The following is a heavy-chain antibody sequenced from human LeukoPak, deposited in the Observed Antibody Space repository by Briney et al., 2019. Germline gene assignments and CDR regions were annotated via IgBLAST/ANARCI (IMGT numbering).Heavy chain of an antibody. J-gene: IGHJ4*02. V-gene: IGHV1-2*06. CDR1: GYTFTDYY. Sequence: GASVKVSCKASGYTFTDYYMHWVRQAPGQGLEWMGRINPNSGGAYYAQKFQGRVTMTRDTSISTAYMELSRLRSDDTAVYYCATSPLYNFDYWGQGTLVTVSS. CDR3: ATSPLYNFDY. CDR2: INPNSGGA. D-gene: IGHD4-11*01.